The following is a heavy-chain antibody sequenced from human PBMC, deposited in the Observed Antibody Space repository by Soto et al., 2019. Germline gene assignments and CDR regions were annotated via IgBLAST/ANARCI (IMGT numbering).Heavy chain of an antibody. V-gene: IGHV4-59*01. D-gene: IGHD1-20*01. CDR3: ARLGMGITGPFDY. Sequence: SETLSLTCTVSGGSISSYCWTWIRQPPGKGLERIGYIYHSGSTQYNPSPKRPVTTSVDKSKHQFSLKLSSVTAADTAVYYCARLGMGITGPFDYWGQGTLVTVSS. CDR1: GGSISSYC. CDR2: IYHSGST. J-gene: IGHJ4*02.